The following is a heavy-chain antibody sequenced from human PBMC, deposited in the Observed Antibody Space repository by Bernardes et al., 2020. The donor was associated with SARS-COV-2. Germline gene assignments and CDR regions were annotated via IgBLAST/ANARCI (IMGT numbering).Heavy chain of an antibody. Sequence: GGSLRLSCVGSGFTFSNSWVHWVRQAPGKGLVWVSRINADGSDITYADSVKDRFTISRDNARNTLYLQMNSLRAEDTAVYYCARAGQYYYEYWGQGTLVTVSS. CDR3: ARAGQYYYEY. J-gene: IGHJ4*02. CDR2: INADGSDI. CDR1: GFTFSNSW. V-gene: IGHV3-74*01. D-gene: IGHD4-4*01.